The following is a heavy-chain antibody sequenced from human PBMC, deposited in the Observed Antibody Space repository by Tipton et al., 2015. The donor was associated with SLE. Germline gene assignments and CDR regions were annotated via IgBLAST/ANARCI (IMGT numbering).Heavy chain of an antibody. D-gene: IGHD3-3*01. CDR1: GFTFSSYS. Sequence: SLRLSCAASGFTFSSYSMNWVRQAPGKGLEWVSYIRSSSSTMYYADSVKGRFTISRDNAKNSMYLQMNSLRAEDTAVYYCARDRERFLEWLLIDYWGQGTLVTVSS. V-gene: IGHV3-48*04. CDR3: ARDRERFLEWLLIDY. J-gene: IGHJ4*02. CDR2: IRSSSSTM.